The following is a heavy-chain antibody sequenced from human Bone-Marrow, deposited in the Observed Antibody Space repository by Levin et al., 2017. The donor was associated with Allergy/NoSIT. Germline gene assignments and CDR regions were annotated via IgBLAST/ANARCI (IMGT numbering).Heavy chain of an antibody. V-gene: IGHV4-39*01. CDR1: GDSISNSRYY. D-gene: IGHD1/OR15-1a*01. CDR2: IYFSGNT. J-gene: IGHJ1*01. Sequence: SQTLSLTCSVSGDSISNSRYYWGWFRQPPGKGLEWIGTIYFSGNTYYNPSLRSRVPISLDTSKNQFSLKLSSVTAADTAIYYCASPPANIEYFQLWGQGTLVTVSS. CDR3: ASPPANIEYFQL.